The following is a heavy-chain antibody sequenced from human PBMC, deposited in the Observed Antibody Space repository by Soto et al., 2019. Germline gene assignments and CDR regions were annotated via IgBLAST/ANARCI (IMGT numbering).Heavy chain of an antibody. CDR3: ARGGGSADFDY. Sequence: SETLSLTCTVSGGSISSYYWSWIRQPPGKGLEWIGYIYYSGSTNYNPSLKSRVTISVDTSKNQFSLKLSSVTAADTAVYYCARGGGSADFDYWGQGTLVTVSS. V-gene: IGHV4-59*01. D-gene: IGHD2-15*01. CDR1: GGSISSYY. J-gene: IGHJ4*02. CDR2: IYYSGST.